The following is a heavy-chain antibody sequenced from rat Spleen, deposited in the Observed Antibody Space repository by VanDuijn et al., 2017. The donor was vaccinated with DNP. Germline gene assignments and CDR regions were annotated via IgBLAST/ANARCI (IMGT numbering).Heavy chain of an antibody. CDR2: SSYDGSRV. V-gene: IGHV5-7*01. J-gene: IGHJ2*01. D-gene: IGHD4-3*01. CDR1: GFTFSDYY. CDR3: VRWNSGHFDY. Sequence: EVQLVESGGGLVQPGRSLKLSCAASGFTFSDYYMTCVRQAPTKGLEWVASSSYDGSRVHYRDSVKGRFTISRDNAKSSLYLQMDSLRSEDMATYYCVRWNSGHFDYWGQGVMVTVSS.